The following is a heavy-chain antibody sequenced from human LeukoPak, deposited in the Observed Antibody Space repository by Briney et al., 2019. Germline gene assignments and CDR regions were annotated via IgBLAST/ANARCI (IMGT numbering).Heavy chain of an antibody. CDR1: GGSISSTSHH. Sequence: SETLCLTCIVSGGSISSTSHHWGWIRQPPGKGLEWIGTIYYFGSTYYSPSLKSPVTISVDTSKNQFSLRLSSVTAADTAIYYCAKGAGGFSYYNWFDPWGQGTLVTVSS. V-gene: IGHV4-39*07. D-gene: IGHD5-18*01. J-gene: IGHJ5*02. CDR2: IYYFGST. CDR3: AKGAGGFSYYNWFDP.